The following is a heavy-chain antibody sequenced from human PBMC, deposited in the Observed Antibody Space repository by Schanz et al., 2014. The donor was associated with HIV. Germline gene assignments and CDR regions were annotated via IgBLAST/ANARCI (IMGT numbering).Heavy chain of an antibody. Sequence: EVQLLESGGGLKQPGGSLRLSCVVSGFTLKTYAMTWVRQAPGKGLEWVSGISISGHSTYYADSVKGRFTISRDNSKNTLYLQMNSLRAEDTAVYYCARFVDYSKYYGMDVWGQGTTVTVSS. D-gene: IGHD4-4*01. CDR2: ISISGHST. CDR3: ARFVDYSKYYGMDV. J-gene: IGHJ6*02. V-gene: IGHV3-23*01. CDR1: GFTLKTYA.